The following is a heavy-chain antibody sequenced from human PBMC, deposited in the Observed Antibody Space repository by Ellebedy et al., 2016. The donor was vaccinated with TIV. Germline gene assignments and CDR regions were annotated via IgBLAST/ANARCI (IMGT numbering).Heavy chain of an antibody. D-gene: IGHD1-26*01. CDR1: GVSISGFH. CDR3: VRWVGHFDF. Sequence: MPSETLSLTCTVSGVSISGFHWTWIRQPSGKGLEWIGYIYFSGSSNYNPSLKSRVTMSVDTSKNQFSLKLSSVTAADTAVYYCVRWVGHFDFWGQGTLVTVSS. CDR2: IYFSGSS. V-gene: IGHV4-59*01. J-gene: IGHJ4*02.